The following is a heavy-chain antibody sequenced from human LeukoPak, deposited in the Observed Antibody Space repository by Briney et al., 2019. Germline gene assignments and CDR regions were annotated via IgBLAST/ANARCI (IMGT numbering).Heavy chain of an antibody. CDR3: ARDGDNGWDFDC. CDR1: GFNFNKYE. J-gene: IGHJ4*02. D-gene: IGHD6-19*01. V-gene: IGHV3-48*03. CDR2: INGRGATI. Sequence: PGGSLRLSCAASGFNFNKYEMNWVRQAPGKGLEWISYINGRGATIENADSVRGRFIISRDNAKNSLFLQMNSLRAEDTAVYYCARDGDNGWDFDCWGQGTLVTVSS.